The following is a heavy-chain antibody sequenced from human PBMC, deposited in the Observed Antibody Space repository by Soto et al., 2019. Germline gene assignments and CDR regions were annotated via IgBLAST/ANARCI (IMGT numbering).Heavy chain of an antibody. CDR1: GFTFSDYY. V-gene: IGHV3-11*01. CDR2: ISSSGSTI. J-gene: IGHJ3*02. D-gene: IGHD2-15*01. Sequence: QVQLVESGGGLVKPGGSLRLSCXASGFTFSDYYMSWIRQAPGKGLEWVSYISSSGSTIYYADSVKGRFTISRDNAKNSLYLQMNSLRAEDTAVYYCARYAVVVAATTDAFDIWGQGTMVTVSS. CDR3: ARYAVVVAATTDAFDI.